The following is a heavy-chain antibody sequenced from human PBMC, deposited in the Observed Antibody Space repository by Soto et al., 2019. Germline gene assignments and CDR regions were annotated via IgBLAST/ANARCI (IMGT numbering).Heavy chain of an antibody. J-gene: IGHJ4*02. Sequence: ASVKVSCKASGYTFSSYAISWVRQAPGQGLEWMGGIIPIFGTANYAQKFQGRVTITADKSTSTAYMELSSLRSEDTAVYYCARGVHDGYTRPLDYWGQGTLVTVSS. CDR2: IIPIFGTA. CDR1: GYTFSSYA. V-gene: IGHV1-69*06. D-gene: IGHD5-12*01. CDR3: ARGVHDGYTRPLDY.